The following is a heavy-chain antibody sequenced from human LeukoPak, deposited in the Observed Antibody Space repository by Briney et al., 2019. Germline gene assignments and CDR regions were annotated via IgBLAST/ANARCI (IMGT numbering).Heavy chain of an antibody. Sequence: ASVKVSCKASGYTFTGYYMHWVRQAPGQGLEWMGWISAYNGNTNYAQKLQGRVTMTTDTSTSTAYMELRSLRSDDTAVYYCARNRGSYYRFDYWGQGTLVTVSS. J-gene: IGHJ4*02. CDR1: GYTFTGYY. V-gene: IGHV1-18*04. D-gene: IGHD1-26*01. CDR2: ISAYNGNT. CDR3: ARNRGSYYRFDY.